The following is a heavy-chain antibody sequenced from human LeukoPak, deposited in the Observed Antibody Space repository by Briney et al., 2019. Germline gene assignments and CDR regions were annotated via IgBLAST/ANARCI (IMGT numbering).Heavy chain of an antibody. CDR3: ARPHPNYYGSGSNLD. Sequence: GGSLRLSCAASGFTFSTYWMTWVRQAPGKGLEWVANIKQDGSEKYYVDSVKGRFTISRDNAKNSLYLQMSSLRAEDTAVYYCARPHPNYYGSGSNLDWGQGTLVTVSS. J-gene: IGHJ4*02. CDR2: IKQDGSEK. CDR1: GFTFSTYW. D-gene: IGHD3-10*01. V-gene: IGHV3-7*01.